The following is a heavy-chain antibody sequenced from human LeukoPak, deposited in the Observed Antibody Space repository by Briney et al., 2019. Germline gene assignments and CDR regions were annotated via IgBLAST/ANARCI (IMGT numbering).Heavy chain of an antibody. CDR3: ARHRNYYGSGSPNYYFDY. V-gene: IGHV4-59*08. D-gene: IGHD3-10*01. Sequence: PSETLSLTCTVSGGSISSYYWSWIRQPPGKGLEWIGYIYYSGSTNYNPSLKSRVTISVDTSKNQFSLKLSSVTAADTAVYYCARHRNYYGSGSPNYYFDYWGQGTLVTVSS. J-gene: IGHJ4*02. CDR2: IYYSGST. CDR1: GGSISSYY.